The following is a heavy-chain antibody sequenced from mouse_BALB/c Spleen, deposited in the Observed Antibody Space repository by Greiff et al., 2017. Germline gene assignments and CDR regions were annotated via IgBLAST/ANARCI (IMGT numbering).Heavy chain of an antibody. V-gene: IGHV1S29*02. CDR2: IYPYNGGT. Sequence: VQLQQSGPELVKPGASVKISCKASGYTFTDYNMHWVKQSHGKSLEWIGYIYPYNGGTGYNQKFKSKATLTVDNSSSTAYMELRSLTSEDSAVYYCARALNWDFDVWGAGTTVTVSS. CDR1: GYTFTDYN. J-gene: IGHJ1*01. CDR3: ARALNWDFDV.